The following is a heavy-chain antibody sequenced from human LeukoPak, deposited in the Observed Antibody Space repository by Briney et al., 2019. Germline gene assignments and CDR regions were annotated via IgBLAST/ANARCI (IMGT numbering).Heavy chain of an antibody. D-gene: IGHD1-26*01. CDR3: ARLKLGATTRTGYFDY. CDR2: INPNSGGT. Sequence: ASVKVSCKASGYTFTGYYMHWVRLAPGQGLEWMGWINPNSGGTNYAQKFQGRVTMTRDTSISTAYMELSRLRSDDTAVYYCARLKLGATTRTGYFDYWGQGTLVTVSS. J-gene: IGHJ4*02. V-gene: IGHV1-2*02. CDR1: GYTFTGYY.